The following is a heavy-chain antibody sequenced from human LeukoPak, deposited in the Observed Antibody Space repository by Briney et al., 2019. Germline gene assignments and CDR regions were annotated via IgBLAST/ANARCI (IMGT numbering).Heavy chain of an antibody. J-gene: IGHJ3*02. Sequence: PGGSLRLSCAASGFTFSDYYMSWIRQAPGKGLEWVSYISSSGSTIYYADSVKGRFTISRDNAKNSLYLQMNSLRAEDTAVYYCARGGRCGGDCYFDEYGVGDAFDIWGQGTMVTVSS. V-gene: IGHV3-11*04. D-gene: IGHD2-21*01. CDR1: GFTFSDYY. CDR3: ARGGRCGGDCYFDEYGVGDAFDI. CDR2: ISSSGSTI.